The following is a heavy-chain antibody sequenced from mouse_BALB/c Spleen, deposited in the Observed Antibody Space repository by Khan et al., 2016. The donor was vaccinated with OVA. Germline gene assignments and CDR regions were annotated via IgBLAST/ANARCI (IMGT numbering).Heavy chain of an antibody. CDR1: GFSFSSYS. Sequence: EVQGVESGGGLVRPGGSLKLSCAASGFSFSSYSMSWVRQTPEKRLEWVATISSGGSYTYYPDSVKGRFTISRDNAKNTLYLQMSSLKSEDTAMYYCTRDRGYYGSNPYFDYWGQGTTLTVSA. V-gene: IGHV5-6-4*01. CDR2: ISSGGSYT. D-gene: IGHD1-1*01. CDR3: TRDRGYYGSNPYFDY. J-gene: IGHJ2*01.